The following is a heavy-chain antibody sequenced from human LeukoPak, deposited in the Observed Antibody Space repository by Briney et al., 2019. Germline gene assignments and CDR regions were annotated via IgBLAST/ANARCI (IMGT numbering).Heavy chain of an antibody. D-gene: IGHD2-2*02. J-gene: IGHJ4*02. CDR1: GFTFSSYA. CDR3: AKAGCSSTSCYTDY. CDR2: ISGSGGSA. V-gene: IGHV3-23*01. Sequence: GGSPRLSCAASGFTFSSYAMSWVRQAPGKGLEWVSAISGSGGSAYYADSVKGRFTISRDNSKNTLYLQMNSLRAEDTAVYYCAKAGCSSTSCYTDYWGQGTLVTVSS.